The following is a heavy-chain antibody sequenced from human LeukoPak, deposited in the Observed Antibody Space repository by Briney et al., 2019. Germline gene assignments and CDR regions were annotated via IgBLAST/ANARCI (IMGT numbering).Heavy chain of an antibody. V-gene: IGHV1-69*05. J-gene: IGHJ3*02. CDR1: GGTFSSYA. Sequence: SVKVSCKASGGTFSSYAISWVRQAPGQGLEWMGRIIPIFGTANYAQKLQGRVTITTDESTSTAYMELSSLRSEDTAVYYCARDDILTGHAFDIWGQGTMVTVSS. CDR3: ARDDILTGHAFDI. CDR2: IIPIFGTA. D-gene: IGHD3-9*01.